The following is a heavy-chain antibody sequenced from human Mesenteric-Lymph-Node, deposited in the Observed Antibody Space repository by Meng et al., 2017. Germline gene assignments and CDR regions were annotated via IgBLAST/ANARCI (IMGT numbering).Heavy chain of an antibody. Sequence: SETLSLTCTVSGASVSSDYWSWIRQSPGTGLEWIAYIYNTGSSNYNPSLKSRVTISVDTSKNQFSLNLMSVTTADTDVYYCARTAYGELDYYYYGMDVWGQGTTVTVSS. CDR1: GASVSSDY. J-gene: IGHJ6*02. CDR2: IYNTGSS. V-gene: IGHV4-59*02. D-gene: IGHD4-17*01. CDR3: ARTAYGELDYYYYGMDV.